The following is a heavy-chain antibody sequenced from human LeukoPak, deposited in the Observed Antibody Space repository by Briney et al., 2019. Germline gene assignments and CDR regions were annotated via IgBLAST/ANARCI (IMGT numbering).Heavy chain of an antibody. CDR3: ARRDSSSSSDY. J-gene: IGHJ4*02. CDR1: GYSISSGYY. V-gene: IGHV4-38-2*01. CDR2: IYHSGST. D-gene: IGHD6-6*01. Sequence: SETLSLTCAVSGYSISSGYYWGWIRQPPGKGLEWIGSIYHSGSTYYNPSLKSRVTLSVDTSKNQFSLKLSSVTAADTAVYYCARRDSSSSSDYWGQGTLVTVSS.